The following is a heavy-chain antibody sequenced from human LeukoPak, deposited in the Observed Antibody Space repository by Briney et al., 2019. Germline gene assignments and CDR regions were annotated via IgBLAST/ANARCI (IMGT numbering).Heavy chain of an antibody. V-gene: IGHV4-34*01. Sequence: SETLSLTCAVYGGSFSGYYWSWIRQPPGKGLEWIGEINHSGSTNCNPSLKSRVTISVDTSKNQFSLKLSSVTAADTAVYYCARGRTGYCSGGSCYPPNYYYYMDVWGKGTTVTVSS. D-gene: IGHD2-15*01. J-gene: IGHJ6*03. CDR2: INHSGST. CDR3: ARGRTGYCSGGSCYPPNYYYYMDV. CDR1: GGSFSGYY.